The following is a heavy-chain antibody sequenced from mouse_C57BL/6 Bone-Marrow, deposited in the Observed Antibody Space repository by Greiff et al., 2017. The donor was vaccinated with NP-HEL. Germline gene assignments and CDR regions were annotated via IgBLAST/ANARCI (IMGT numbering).Heavy chain of an antibody. D-gene: IGHD2-3*01. Sequence: VQLQQSGPELVKPGASVKISCKASGYTFTDYYINWVKQRPGQGLEWIGWIFPGSGSTYYNEKFKGKATLTVDKSSSTAYMLLSSLTSEDSAVYFCARSGDGYSVHHAMDYWGQGTSVTVSS. CDR1: GYTFTDYY. CDR2: IFPGSGST. CDR3: ARSGDGYSVHHAMDY. V-gene: IGHV1-75*01. J-gene: IGHJ4*01.